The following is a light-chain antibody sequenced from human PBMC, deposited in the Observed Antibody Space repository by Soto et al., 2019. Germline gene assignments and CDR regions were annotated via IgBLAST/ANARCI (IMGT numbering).Light chain of an antibody. CDR3: QQRSNWPLT. CDR1: QSVGSS. Sequence: EIVLTQSPAILSLSPGERATLSCRASQSVGSSLVWYQQKPGQAPRLLMFDAFTRATGIPARFIGSGSGTDFTLSISGLDPEDFAVYYCQQRSNWPLTFGGGTEVEIK. V-gene: IGKV3-11*01. J-gene: IGKJ4*01. CDR2: DAF.